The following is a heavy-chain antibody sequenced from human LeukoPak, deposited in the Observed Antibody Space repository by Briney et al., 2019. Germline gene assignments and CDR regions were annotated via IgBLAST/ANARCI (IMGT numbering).Heavy chain of an antibody. CDR1: GFSLKNYW. Sequence: GGSLRLSCAASGFSLKNYWMHWVRQAPGKGLVWVAHMNGDGSGINYADSVKGRFTISRDNAKNTLYLQMNSLRADVTALYYCARETESFDDWGQGTLVTVSS. CDR2: MNGDGSGI. CDR3: ARETESFDD. V-gene: IGHV3-74*01. J-gene: IGHJ4*02.